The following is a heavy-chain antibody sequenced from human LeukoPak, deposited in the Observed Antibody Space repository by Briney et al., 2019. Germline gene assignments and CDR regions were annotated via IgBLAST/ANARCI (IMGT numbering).Heavy chain of an antibody. D-gene: IGHD3-10*01. CDR1: GFTFSSYE. V-gene: IGHV3-48*03. CDR2: ISSSGSTI. CDR3: ARVGGLLWFGNFDY. Sequence: PGGSLRLSCAASGFTFSSYEMNWVRQAPGKGLEWVSYISSSGSTIYYADSVKGRFTISRDNAKNSLYLQMNSLRAEDTVVYYWARVGGLLWFGNFDYWGQGTLVTVSS. J-gene: IGHJ4*02.